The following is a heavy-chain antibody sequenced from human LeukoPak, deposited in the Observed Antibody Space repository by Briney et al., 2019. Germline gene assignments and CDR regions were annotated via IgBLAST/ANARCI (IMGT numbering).Heavy chain of an antibody. V-gene: IGHV3-21*04. CDR3: ARVPRMVRGVISAIGAFDI. CDR2: ISSSSSYI. D-gene: IGHD3-10*01. CDR1: GFTFSSYS. J-gene: IGHJ3*02. Sequence: GGSLRLSCAASGFTFSSYSMNWVRQAPGKGLGWVSSISSSSSYIYYADSVKGRFTISRDNAKNSLYLQMNSLRAEDTAVYYCARVPRMVRGVISAIGAFDIWGQGTMVTVSS.